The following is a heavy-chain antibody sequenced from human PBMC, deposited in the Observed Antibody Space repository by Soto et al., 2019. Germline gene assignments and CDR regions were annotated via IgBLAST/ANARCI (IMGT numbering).Heavy chain of an antibody. Sequence: QLQLQESGPGLVKPSDTLPLTCTVSGGSINSNTYYWAWIRQPPGKGLEWIGSIYYSGSTHYNPSLKSRVTISVDTSKNQFSLKLRSVTAADTAVYLCARGVVGATAPDYWDQGTLVTVSS. D-gene: IGHD1-26*01. CDR1: GGSINSNTYY. CDR2: IYYSGST. V-gene: IGHV4-39*01. CDR3: ARGVVGATAPDY. J-gene: IGHJ4*02.